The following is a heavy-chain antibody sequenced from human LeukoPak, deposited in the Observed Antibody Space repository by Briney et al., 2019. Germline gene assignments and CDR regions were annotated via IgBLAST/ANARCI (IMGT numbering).Heavy chain of an antibody. Sequence: PSETPSLTCTVSGGSISNSSYYWGWIRQPPGKGLEWIGSIYYSGSTYYNPSLKSRVTISVDRSKNQFSLKLSSVTAADTAVYYCAREGVAAAGLYWGQGTLVTVSS. V-gene: IGHV4-39*07. CDR3: AREGVAAAGLY. D-gene: IGHD6-13*01. CDR2: IYYSGST. J-gene: IGHJ4*02. CDR1: GGSISNSSYY.